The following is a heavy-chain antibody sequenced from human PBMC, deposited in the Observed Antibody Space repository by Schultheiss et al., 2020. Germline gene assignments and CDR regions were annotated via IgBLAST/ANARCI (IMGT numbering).Heavy chain of an antibody. CDR1: GYTFTGYY. Sequence: ASVKVSCKASGYTFTGYYMHWVRQAPGQGLEWMGWINPNSGGTNYAQKFQGRVTMTRDTSISTAYMELSRLRSDDTAVYYCARVRAMVRGVPSYYGMDVWGEGTTVTVCS. V-gene: IGHV1-2*02. J-gene: IGHJ6*04. CDR2: INPNSGGT. CDR3: ARVRAMVRGVPSYYGMDV. D-gene: IGHD3-10*01.